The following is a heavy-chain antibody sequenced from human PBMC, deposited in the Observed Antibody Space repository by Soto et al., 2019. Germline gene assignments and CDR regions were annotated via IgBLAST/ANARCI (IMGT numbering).Heavy chain of an antibody. V-gene: IGHV3-48*02. CDR2: INGRDGAI. CDR3: ARDHLWALDY. D-gene: IGHD3-3*02. J-gene: IGHJ4*02. CDR1: GFSFSVYS. Sequence: RLSCAASGFSFSVYSMNWVRQAPGKGLEWVSYINGRDGAINYVDSVKGRFTISIDIAKNSLYLQMNSLRDEDTAVYFCARDHLWALDYWGQGVLGTLSS.